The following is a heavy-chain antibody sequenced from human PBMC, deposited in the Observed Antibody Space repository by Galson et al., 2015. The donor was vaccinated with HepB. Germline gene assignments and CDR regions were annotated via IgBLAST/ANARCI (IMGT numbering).Heavy chain of an antibody. CDR3: ATSNYDVKSGLFDY. D-gene: IGHD3-10*02. J-gene: IGHJ4*02. V-gene: IGHV1-24*01. CDR2: FHPATSET. Sequence: SAKLSRKVSGYTLTQSSMHRVRQAPGGRLEWPGGFHPATSETIYAQKFRRRVTMTEDASTDTAYMQLSRLRSEDTAIYYCATSNYDVKSGLFDYWGQGTLVTVSS. CDR1: GYTLTQSS.